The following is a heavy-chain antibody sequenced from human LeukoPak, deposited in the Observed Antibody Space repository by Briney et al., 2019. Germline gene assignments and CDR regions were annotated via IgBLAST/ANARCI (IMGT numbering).Heavy chain of an antibody. Sequence: SETLSLTCTVSGGSISSYYWSWIRQPPGKGLEWIGYIYYSGSTNYNPSLKSRVTISVDTSKNQFSLKLSSVTAADTAVYYCARDLDTAMAQGAFDIWGQGTMVTVSS. CDR1: GGSISSYY. CDR2: IYYSGST. CDR3: ARDLDTAMAQGAFDI. D-gene: IGHD5-18*01. V-gene: IGHV4-59*01. J-gene: IGHJ3*02.